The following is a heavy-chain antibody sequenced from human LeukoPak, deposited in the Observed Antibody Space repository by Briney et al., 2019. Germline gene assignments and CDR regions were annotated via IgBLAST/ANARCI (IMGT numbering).Heavy chain of an antibody. CDR1: GFTFSSYA. V-gene: IGHV3-23*01. D-gene: IGHD6-19*01. CDR3: AKAGDSSGWFGF. CDR2: ISGGGGDT. J-gene: IGHJ4*02. Sequence: GGSLRLSXAASGFTFSSYAMSWVRQAPGKGLEWVSGISGGGGDTYYGDSAKVRFTISRDNSKNTLSLQMNSLRAEDTAIYYCAKAGDSSGWFGFWGQGTLVTVSS.